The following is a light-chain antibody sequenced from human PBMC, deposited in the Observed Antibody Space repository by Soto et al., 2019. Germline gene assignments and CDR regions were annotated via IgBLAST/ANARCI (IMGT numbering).Light chain of an antibody. CDR3: QQYDSYPYT. Sequence: DIQMTQSPSTLSASVGDRFTITCRASQSISTWSAWYQQKPGKAPKLLIYDASSLQSGVPSRFSGGGSGTELTLTISSLQPDDFATYYCQQYDSYPYTFGQGTRLEIK. V-gene: IGKV1-5*01. CDR1: QSISTW. CDR2: DAS. J-gene: IGKJ5*01.